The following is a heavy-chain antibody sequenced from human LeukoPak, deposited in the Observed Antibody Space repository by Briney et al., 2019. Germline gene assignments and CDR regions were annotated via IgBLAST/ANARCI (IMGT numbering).Heavy chain of an antibody. CDR2: ISSSSSTI. Sequence: GGSLRLSCAASGFTFSSYSMNWVRQAPGKGLEWVSYISSSSSTIYYADSVKGRFTISRDNAKNSLYLQMNSLRAEDTAVYYCAREDTAMWGYYYGMDVWGQGTTVTVS. CDR1: GFTFSSYS. J-gene: IGHJ6*02. D-gene: IGHD5-18*01. CDR3: AREDTAMWGYYYGMDV. V-gene: IGHV3-48*04.